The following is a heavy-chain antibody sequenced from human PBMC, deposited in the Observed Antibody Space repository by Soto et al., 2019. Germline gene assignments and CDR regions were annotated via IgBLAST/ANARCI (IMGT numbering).Heavy chain of an antibody. CDR1: GFTFSDYY. CDR3: ARVRTSMIQVVFDY. D-gene: IGHD3-22*01. V-gene: IGHV3-11*01. J-gene: IGHJ4*02. CDR2: ISSSGSSI. Sequence: PGGSLRLSCAASGFTFSDYYINWFRQAPGKGLEWVSYISSSGSSIYYADSVKGRFTISRDNAKNSLYLQMNSLRAEDTAVYYCARVRTSMIQVVFDYWGQGTQVTVS.